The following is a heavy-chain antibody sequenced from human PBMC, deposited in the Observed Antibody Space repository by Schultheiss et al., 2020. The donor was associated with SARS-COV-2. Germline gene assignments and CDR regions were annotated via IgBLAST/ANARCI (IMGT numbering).Heavy chain of an antibody. CDR2: ISYDGSNI. D-gene: IGHD6-19*01. CDR3: AKERESGWYVDY. J-gene: IGHJ4*02. CDR1: GFTFSRYG. V-gene: IGHV3-30*18. Sequence: GESLKISCAVSGFTFSRYGMHWVRQAPGKGLEWVALISYDGSNIFYADSVKGRFTISRDNSKNTLYLQMNSLRAEDTAVYYCAKERESGWYVDYWGQGTLVTVSS.